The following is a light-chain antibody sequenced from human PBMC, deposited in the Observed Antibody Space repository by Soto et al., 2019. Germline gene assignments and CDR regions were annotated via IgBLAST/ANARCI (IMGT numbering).Light chain of an antibody. J-gene: IGKJ5*01. CDR2: GAS. CDR3: QQYGASSIT. CDR1: QSVNSH. V-gene: IGKV3-20*01. Sequence: IVMTQSPATLPVSPGERATLSCRTSQSVNSHLAWYQHKPGQAPRLLIYGASNRATGIPDRFSGSGSGTDFILTISRLEPEDFAVYYCQQYGASSITFGQGTRLEIK.